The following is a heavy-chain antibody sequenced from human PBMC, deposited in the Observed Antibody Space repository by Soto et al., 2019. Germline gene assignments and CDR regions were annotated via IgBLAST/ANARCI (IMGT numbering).Heavy chain of an antibody. CDR3: ARAYVKTMTPFDP. CDR2: IYSGGST. CDR1: GFTVISNY. D-gene: IGHD3-22*01. Sequence: GGSLRLSCAASGFTVISNYMSWVRQDPGKGLEWVSVIYSGGSTYYADSVKGRFTISRDNSKNTLYLQMNSLRAEDTAVYYCARAYVKTMTPFDPWGQGTLVTVSS. J-gene: IGHJ5*02. V-gene: IGHV3-66*01.